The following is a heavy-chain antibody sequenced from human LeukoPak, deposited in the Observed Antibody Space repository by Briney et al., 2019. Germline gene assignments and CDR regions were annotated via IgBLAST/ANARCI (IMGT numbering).Heavy chain of an antibody. CDR2: ISRRSDYI. V-gene: IGHV3-21*01. CDR1: GFSFSTYS. CDR3: AREEVGGPAAYNWYFDL. Sequence: GGSLRLSCAASGFSFSTYSINWVRQAPGKGLEWVSSISRRSDYIYYADSVKGRFTISRDNANNLLYLQMNSLRAEDTAVYYCAREEVGGPAAYNWYFDLWGRGTLVTVSS. J-gene: IGHJ2*01. D-gene: IGHD2-2*01.